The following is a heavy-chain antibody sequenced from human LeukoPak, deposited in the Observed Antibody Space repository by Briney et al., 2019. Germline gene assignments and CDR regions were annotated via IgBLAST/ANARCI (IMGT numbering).Heavy chain of an antibody. CDR2: IYYSGST. CDR3: AREGQLYDFWSGYYPTNYYYYMDV. Sequence: SQTLSLICTVSGGSISSGDYYWSWIRQPPGKGLEWVGYIYYSGSTYYNPSLKSRVTISVDTSKNQFSLKLSSVTAADTAVYYCAREGQLYDFWSGYYPTNYYYYMDVWGTGTTVTVSS. J-gene: IGHJ6*03. D-gene: IGHD3-3*01. CDR1: GGSISSGDYY. V-gene: IGHV4-30-4*08.